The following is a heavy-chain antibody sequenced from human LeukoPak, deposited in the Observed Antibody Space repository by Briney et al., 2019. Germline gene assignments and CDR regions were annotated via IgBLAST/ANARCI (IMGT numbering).Heavy chain of an antibody. CDR3: ARSRGPDYYYDSSGYYYVGGPYFDY. J-gene: IGHJ4*02. CDR1: GGSISTYY. V-gene: IGHV4-59*12. D-gene: IGHD3-22*01. CDR2: IYYSGST. Sequence: SETLSLTCTVSGGSISTYYWNWIRQPPGKGLEWIGYIYYSGSTNYNPSLKSRVTVSVDTSKNQFSLKLSSVTAADTAVYYCARSRGPDYYYDSSGYYYVGGPYFDYWGQGTLVTVSS.